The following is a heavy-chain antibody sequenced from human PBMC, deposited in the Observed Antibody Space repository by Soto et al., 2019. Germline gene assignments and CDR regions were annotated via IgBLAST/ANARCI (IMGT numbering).Heavy chain of an antibody. V-gene: IGHV1-18*01. CDR3: ARDGSYYDSSGYNSVFDY. CDR1: GYTFTSYG. CDR2: ISAYNGNT. J-gene: IGHJ4*02. D-gene: IGHD3-22*01. Sequence: ASVKVSCKASGYTFTSYGISWVRQAPGQGLEWKGWISAYNGNTNYAQKLQGRVTMTTDTSTSTAYMELRSLRSDDTAVYYCARDGSYYDSSGYNSVFDYWGQGTLVTVSS.